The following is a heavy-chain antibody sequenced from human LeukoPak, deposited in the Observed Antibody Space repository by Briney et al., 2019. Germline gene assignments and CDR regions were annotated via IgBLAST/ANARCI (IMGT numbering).Heavy chain of an antibody. D-gene: IGHD3-3*01. CDR3: ARLGAGPTYYDFWSGYSSFYLDY. J-gene: IGHJ4*02. Sequence: SETLSLTCIVSGGSTSGGNYYWGWIRRPPGKGLEWIGGISSSGNTYYNPSLKSRITISIDTSKNHFSLKLSSVTAADTAVYCCARLGAGPTYYDFWSGYSSFYLDYWGQGTLVTVSS. CDR1: GGSTSGGNYY. CDR2: ISSSGNT. V-gene: IGHV4-39*02.